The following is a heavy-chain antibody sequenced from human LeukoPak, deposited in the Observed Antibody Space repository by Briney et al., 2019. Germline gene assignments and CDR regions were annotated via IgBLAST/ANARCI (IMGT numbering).Heavy chain of an antibody. CDR1: GFTFSDYW. Sequence: PGGSLRLSCAASGFTFSDYWVYWFRQAPGEGLVWVSRMNIDGSSISHADSVKGRFTMSRDNAKNTLYLQMNSLRVEDTAVYYCARAGGGDSRMAYDPWGQGTLVTVSS. J-gene: IGHJ5*02. V-gene: IGHV3-74*01. CDR2: MNIDGSSI. CDR3: ARAGGGDSRMAYDP. D-gene: IGHD6-13*01.